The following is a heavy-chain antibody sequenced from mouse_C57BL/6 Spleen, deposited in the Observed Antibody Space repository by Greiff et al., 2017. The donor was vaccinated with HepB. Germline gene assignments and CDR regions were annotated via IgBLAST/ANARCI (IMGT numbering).Heavy chain of an antibody. J-gene: IGHJ3*01. Sequence: VMLVESGGGLVKPGGSLKLSCAASGFTFRSYAMSWVRQTPEPRLEWVATISDGGSYTYYPDNVKGRFTISRDNAKNNLYLQRSHLKSEDTAVYYCARDGLNIGFAYWGQGTLVTVSA. CDR3: ARDGLNIGFAY. D-gene: IGHD1-3*01. CDR1: GFTFRSYA. CDR2: ISDGGSYT. V-gene: IGHV5-4*01.